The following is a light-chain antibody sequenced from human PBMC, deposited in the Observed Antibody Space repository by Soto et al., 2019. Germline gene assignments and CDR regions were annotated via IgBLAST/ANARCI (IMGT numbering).Light chain of an antibody. CDR2: KAS. J-gene: IGKJ1*01. V-gene: IGKV1-5*03. CDR1: QSISSW. CDR3: QQYNSFTWT. Sequence: DIQMTQSPSTLSASVGDRVTITCRASQSISSWLAWYQQKPGKAPKLLIYKASSLESGVQSRFSGSGSGTEFTLTISSLQPDDFATYYCQQYNSFTWTSGQGTKVDIK.